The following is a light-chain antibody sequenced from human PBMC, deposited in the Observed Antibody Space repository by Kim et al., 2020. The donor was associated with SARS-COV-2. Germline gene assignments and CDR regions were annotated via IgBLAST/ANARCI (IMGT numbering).Light chain of an antibody. Sequence: APGKTARITCGGNNIGSKSVHWYQQKPGQAPVLVIYYDSDRPSGIPERFSGSNSGNTATLTISRVEAGDEADYDCQVWDSSSDHWVFGGGTKLTV. J-gene: IGLJ3*02. CDR2: YDS. CDR3: QVWDSSSDHWV. CDR1: NIGSKS. V-gene: IGLV3-21*04.